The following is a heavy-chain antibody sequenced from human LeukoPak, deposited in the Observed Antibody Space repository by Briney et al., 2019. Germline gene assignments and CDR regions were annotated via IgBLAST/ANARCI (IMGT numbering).Heavy chain of an antibody. J-gene: IGHJ6*03. CDR1: GFTFSSYE. CDR3: AKDLLHYYYYMDV. Sequence: PRGSLRLSCAASGFTFSSYEMNWVRQAPGKGLEWVSYISSSGSTIYYADSVKGRFTISRDNSKNTLYLQMNSLRAEDTAVYYCAKDLLHYYYYMDVWGKGTTVTISS. CDR2: ISSSGSTI. V-gene: IGHV3-48*03. D-gene: IGHD2-15*01.